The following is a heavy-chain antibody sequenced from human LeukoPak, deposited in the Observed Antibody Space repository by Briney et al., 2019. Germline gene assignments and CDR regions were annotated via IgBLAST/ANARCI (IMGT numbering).Heavy chain of an antibody. CDR2: IRSKANSYAT. CDR1: GFTFSGSA. D-gene: IGHD3-22*01. V-gene: IGHV3-73*01. CDR3: TRLDPNYYDSSGEIDY. Sequence: GGSLRLSCAASGFTFSGSAMHWVRQASGKGLEWVGRIRSKANSYATAYAASVKGRFTISRDDSKNTAYLQMNSLKTEDTAVYYCTRLDPNYYDSSGEIDYWGQGTLVTVSS. J-gene: IGHJ4*02.